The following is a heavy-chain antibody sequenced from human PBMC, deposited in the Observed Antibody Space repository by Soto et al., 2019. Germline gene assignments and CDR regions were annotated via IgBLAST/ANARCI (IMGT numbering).Heavy chain of an antibody. V-gene: IGHV4-34*01. J-gene: IGHJ3*02. CDR2: INHSGST. Sequence: SETLSLTCAVYGGSFSGYYWSWIRQPPGKGLEWIGEINHSGSTNYNPSLKSRVTISVDTSKNQFSLKLSSVTAADTAVYYCARGGIAAAGTSFDIWGQGTMVTVS. CDR1: GGSFSGYY. CDR3: ARGGIAAAGTSFDI. D-gene: IGHD6-13*01.